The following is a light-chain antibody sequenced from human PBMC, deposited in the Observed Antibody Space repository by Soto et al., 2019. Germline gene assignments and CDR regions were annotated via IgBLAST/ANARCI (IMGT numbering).Light chain of an antibody. CDR3: LQQNTYPLT. Sequence: IQRPQSPSSLSASVGDRVISSFRASQSISNHLNWYQQKPGKAPKLLIFAASSLQSGVPSRLSGSGSGTEGTLTIRSLQPEDGATDFSLQQNTYPLTFGGGPTVAIK. V-gene: IGKV1-17*01. J-gene: IGKJ4*01. CDR2: AAS. CDR1: QSISNH.